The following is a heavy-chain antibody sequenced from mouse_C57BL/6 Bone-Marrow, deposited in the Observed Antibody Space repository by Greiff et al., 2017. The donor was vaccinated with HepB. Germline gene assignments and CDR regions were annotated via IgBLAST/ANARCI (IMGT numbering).Heavy chain of an antibody. Sequence: VQLQQPGAELVMPGASVKLSCKASGYTFTSYWMHWVKQRPGQGLEWIGEIDPSDSYTNYTQKFKGKTTLTVDKSSSTAYMPLSSLTSEDSAVYCCTRLLRAWFAYWGQGTLVTVSA. V-gene: IGHV1-69*01. J-gene: IGHJ3*01. CDR1: GYTFTSYW. CDR3: TRLLRAWFAY. CDR2: IDPSDSYT. D-gene: IGHD1-1*01.